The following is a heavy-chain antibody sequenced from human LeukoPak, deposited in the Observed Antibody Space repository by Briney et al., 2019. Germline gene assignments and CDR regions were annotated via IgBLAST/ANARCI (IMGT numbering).Heavy chain of an antibody. J-gene: IGHJ4*02. CDR3: ARDRVYRVFGY. CDR1: GYSFTGNY. D-gene: IGHD1-26*01. CDR2: INPNSGDT. Sequence: ASVKVSCKASGYSFTGNYMHWVRQAPGQRLEWMGWINPNSGDTNFAQKFQGRVTMTRDTSISTVYMELSRLRSDDTGVYYCARDRVYRVFGYWGQGTLVTVSS. V-gene: IGHV1-2*02.